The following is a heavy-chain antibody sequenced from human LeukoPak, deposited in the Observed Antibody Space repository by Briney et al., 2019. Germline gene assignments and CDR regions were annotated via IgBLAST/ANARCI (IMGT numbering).Heavy chain of an antibody. CDR2: IYSGGST. CDR3: ARGLWDCSGGSCYSAAFDI. CDR1: VVTVSSNY. Sequence: GSLRLSRAASVVTVSSNYMSWVRQTPGKGLERVSVIYSGGSTYYADSVKGRFTSSRDNSKNTLYLQMNSLRAEDAAVYYCARGLWDCSGGSCYSAAFDIWGQGTMVTVSS. D-gene: IGHD2-15*01. J-gene: IGHJ3*02. V-gene: IGHV3-53*01.